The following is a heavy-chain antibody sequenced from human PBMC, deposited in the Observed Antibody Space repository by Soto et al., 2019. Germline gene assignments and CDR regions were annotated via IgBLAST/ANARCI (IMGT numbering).Heavy chain of an antibody. D-gene: IGHD6-25*01. V-gene: IGHV3-23*01. Sequence: GGSLRLSCAASGFTFSSYAMSWVRQAPGKGLEWVSAISGSGGSTYYADSVKGRFTISRDNSKNTLYLQMNSLRAEDTAVYYCAKDRLQIYGAAADSPWFDPWGQGTLVTVSS. J-gene: IGHJ5*02. CDR1: GFTFSSYA. CDR2: ISGSGGST. CDR3: AKDRLQIYGAAADSPWFDP.